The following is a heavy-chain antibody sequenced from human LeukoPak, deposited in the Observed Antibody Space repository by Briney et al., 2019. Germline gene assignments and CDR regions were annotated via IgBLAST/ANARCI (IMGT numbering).Heavy chain of an antibody. J-gene: IGHJ4*02. D-gene: IGHD2-21*02. CDR3: ARVGVTADFDY. V-gene: IGHV4-39*07. CDR1: GGSISSSSYY. Sequence: PWETLSLTCTVSGGSISSSSYYWGWIRQPPGKGLEWIGSIYYSGSTYYNPSLKSRVTISVDTSKNQFSLKLSSVTAADTAVYYCARVGVTADFDYWGQGTLVTVSS. CDR2: IYYSGST.